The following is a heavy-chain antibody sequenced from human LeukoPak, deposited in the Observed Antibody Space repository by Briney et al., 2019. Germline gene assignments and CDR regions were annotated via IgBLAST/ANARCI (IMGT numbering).Heavy chain of an antibody. V-gene: IGHV3-23*01. CDR1: GFTFSSYA. J-gene: IGHJ4*02. CDR2: ISGSGGST. Sequence: GGSLRLSCAASGFTFSSYAMSWVRQAPGKGLEWVSAISGSGGSTYYADSVKGRFTTSRDNSKNTLYLQVNSLRADDTAVYYCAKDDGWVQYANWGQGTLVTVSS. D-gene: IGHD5-24*01. CDR3: AKDDGWVQYAN.